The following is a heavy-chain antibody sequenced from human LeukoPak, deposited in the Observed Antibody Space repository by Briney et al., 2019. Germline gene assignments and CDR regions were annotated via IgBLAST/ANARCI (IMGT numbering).Heavy chain of an antibody. CDR3: ARGVFLGYYMDV. D-gene: IGHD3-3*01. Sequence: PSETLSLTCAVSGYSISSGYYWGWIRQPPGKGLEWIGRIYTSGSTNYNPSLKSRVTMSVDTSKNQFSLKLSSVTAADTAVYYCARGVFLGYYMDVWGKGTTVTVSS. V-gene: IGHV4-38-2*01. CDR2: IYTSGST. CDR1: GYSISSGYY. J-gene: IGHJ6*03.